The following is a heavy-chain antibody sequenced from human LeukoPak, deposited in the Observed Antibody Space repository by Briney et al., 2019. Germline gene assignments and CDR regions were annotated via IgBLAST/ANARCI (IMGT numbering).Heavy chain of an antibody. CDR2: IHPSGKL. J-gene: IGHJ4*02. CDR3: SRGLDSRKLGY. V-gene: IGHV4-31*03. D-gene: IGHD3-22*01. Sequence: SQTLSLTCTVSGASFSTGDQYWNWIRQSPGKGLEWIGSIHPSGKLYNNPSLESRVTISIDTSNNQFSLHLNSVTAADTAVYFCSRGLDSRKLGYWGQGTLVTVSS. CDR1: GASFSTGDQY.